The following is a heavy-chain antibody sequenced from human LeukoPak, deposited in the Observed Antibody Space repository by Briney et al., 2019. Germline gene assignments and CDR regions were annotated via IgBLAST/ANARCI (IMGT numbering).Heavy chain of an antibody. J-gene: IGHJ4*02. CDR3: ARDRGSGWHTFDY. V-gene: IGHV3-21*01. CDR1: GFTFSDYY. Sequence: PGGSLRLSCAASGFTFSDYYMSWVRQAPGKGLEWVSSISSSSTYMFYADSVRGRFTISRDNAKNSLYLQMNSLRAEDTAVYYCARDRGSGWHTFDYWGQGTLVTVSS. CDR2: ISSSSTYM. D-gene: IGHD6-19*01.